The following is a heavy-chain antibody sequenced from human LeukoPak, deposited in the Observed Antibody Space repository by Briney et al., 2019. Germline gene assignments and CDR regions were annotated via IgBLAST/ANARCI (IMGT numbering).Heavy chain of an antibody. CDR3: ARGRPVVAPRGDYYYGMDV. CDR1: GFTFSSYW. Sequence: GGSLRLSCAASGFTFSSYWMSWVRQAPGKGLEWVANIKQGGTEKFYVDSVKGRFTISRDNAKNSLYLQMNSLRAEDTAVYYCARGRPVVAPRGDYYYGMDVWGQGTTVTVSS. V-gene: IGHV3-7*03. J-gene: IGHJ6*02. CDR2: IKQGGTEK. D-gene: IGHD4-23*01.